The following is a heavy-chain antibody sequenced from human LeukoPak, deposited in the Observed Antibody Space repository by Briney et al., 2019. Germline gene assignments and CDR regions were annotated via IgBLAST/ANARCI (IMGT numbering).Heavy chain of an antibody. CDR3: ARGGEMATQGYYYGMDV. D-gene: IGHD5-24*01. CDR2: INHSGST. Sequence: SETLSLTCAVYGGSFSGYYWSWIRQPPGKGLGWIGEINHSGSTNYNPSLKSRVTISVDTSKNQFSLKLSSVTAADTAVYYCARGGEMATQGYYYGMDVWGQGTTVTVSS. CDR1: GGSFSGYY. V-gene: IGHV4-34*01. J-gene: IGHJ6*02.